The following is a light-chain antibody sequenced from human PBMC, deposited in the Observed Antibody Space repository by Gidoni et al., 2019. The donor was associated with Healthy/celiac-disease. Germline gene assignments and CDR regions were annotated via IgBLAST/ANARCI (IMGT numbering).Light chain of an antibody. Sequence: DIQMTQSPSSLSASVGDRVTITCRASQSISSYLNWYQQKPGKAPKLLIYAASSLQSGVPSRFSGSVSGTDFTRTISSLQPEDFATYYCQQSYSTLWTFGQGTKVEIK. CDR3: QQSYSTLWT. CDR2: AAS. V-gene: IGKV1-39*01. CDR1: QSISSY. J-gene: IGKJ1*01.